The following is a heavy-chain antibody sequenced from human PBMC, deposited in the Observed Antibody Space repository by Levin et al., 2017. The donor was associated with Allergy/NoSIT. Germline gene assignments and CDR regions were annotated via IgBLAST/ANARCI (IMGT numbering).Heavy chain of an antibody. CDR2: VYSDGTIT. V-gene: IGHV3-74*01. Sequence: GGSLRLSCAASGFTFSNYYMHWVRQAPGKGLEWVSLVYSDGTITAYADSVKGRFTISRDNARNTLYLQMNSLRAEDTAVYYCARGGCSSTSCLDNWGQGILVTVSS. CDR3: ARGGCSSTSCLDN. J-gene: IGHJ4*02. D-gene: IGHD2-2*01. CDR1: GFTFSNYY.